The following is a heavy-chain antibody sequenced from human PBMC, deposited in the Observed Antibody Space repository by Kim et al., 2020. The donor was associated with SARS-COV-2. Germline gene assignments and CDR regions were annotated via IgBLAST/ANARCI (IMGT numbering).Heavy chain of an antibody. CDR3: TTYTTNWPNY. CDR2: IKSKNDGGTI. CDR1: GFNLATAW. Sequence: GGSLKVSCTTSGFNLATAWMTWVRQAPGKGLEWVGRIKSKNDGGTINYAAPVKGRFTISRDDSRKTVYLQMDSLKAEDTAVYYCTTYTTNWPNYWGLGTL. J-gene: IGHJ4*02. V-gene: IGHV3-15*01. D-gene: IGHD1-1*01.